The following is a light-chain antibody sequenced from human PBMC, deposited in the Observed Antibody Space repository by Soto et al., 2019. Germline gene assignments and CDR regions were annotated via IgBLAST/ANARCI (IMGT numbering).Light chain of an antibody. CDR2: SNN. CDR1: SSNIGTNY. J-gene: IGLJ3*02. Sequence: QSVLTQPPSASGTPGQRVTISCSGSSSNIGTNYVYWYQQLPGTAPKLLIYSNNQRPSGVPDRFSGSKSGTSASLAISGLRSEDEADYFCAAWDDSLNGPGVFGGGTKQTVL. CDR3: AAWDDSLNGPGV. V-gene: IGLV1-47*01.